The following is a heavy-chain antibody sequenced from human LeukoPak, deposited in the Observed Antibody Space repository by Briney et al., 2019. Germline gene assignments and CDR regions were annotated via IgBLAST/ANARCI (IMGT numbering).Heavy chain of an antibody. Sequence: GGSLRLSCAASGFTFSGYWMSWVRQAPGKGLEWVANIKQDGSEMYYLDSVKGRFIISRDNAKNSLYLQMNSLRAEDTAVYYCARDREYSSGWNSDYWGQGTLVTVSS. J-gene: IGHJ4*02. D-gene: IGHD6-19*01. V-gene: IGHV3-7*01. CDR3: ARDREYSSGWNSDY. CDR2: IKQDGSEM. CDR1: GFTFSGYW.